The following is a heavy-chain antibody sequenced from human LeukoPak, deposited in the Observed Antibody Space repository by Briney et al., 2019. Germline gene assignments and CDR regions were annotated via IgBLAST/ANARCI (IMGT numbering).Heavy chain of an antibody. CDR1: GGSISSGGYS. CDR3: AREESYGGSIDY. V-gene: IGHV4-30-2*01. J-gene: IGHJ4*02. Sequence: SETLSLTCAVSGGSISSGGYSWSWIRQPPGKGLEWIGYIYHSGSTYYNPSLKSRVTISVDRSKNQFSLKLSSVTAADTAVYYCAREESYGGSIDYWGQGTLVTVSS. D-gene: IGHD5-18*01. CDR2: IYHSGST.